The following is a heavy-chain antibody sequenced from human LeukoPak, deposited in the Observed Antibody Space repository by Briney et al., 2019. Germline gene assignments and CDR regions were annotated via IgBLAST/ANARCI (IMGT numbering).Heavy chain of an antibody. Sequence: SETLSLTCTVSGGSISSYYWSWIRQPPGKGLEWIGYIYYSGSTNYNPSLKSRVTISVDTSKNQFSLKLSSVTAADTAIYFCARDHPIAAAVLDYWGQGTLVTVSS. CDR3: ARDHPIAAAVLDY. D-gene: IGHD6-13*01. J-gene: IGHJ4*02. CDR2: IYYSGST. V-gene: IGHV4-59*12. CDR1: GGSISSYY.